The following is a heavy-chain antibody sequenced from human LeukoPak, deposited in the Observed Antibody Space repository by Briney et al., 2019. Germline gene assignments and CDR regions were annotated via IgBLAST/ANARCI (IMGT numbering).Heavy chain of an antibody. D-gene: IGHD2-2*01. CDR1: GFTFSSYA. CDR3: ARDQLAYCSSTSCRDVKFDY. J-gene: IGHJ4*02. CDR2: ISGSGGST. Sequence: GGSLRLSCAASGFTFSSYAMSWVRQAPGKGLEWVSAISGSGGSTYYADSVKGRFTISRDNAKNSLYLQMNSLRAEDTAVYYCARDQLAYCSSTSCRDVKFDYWGQGTLVTVSS. V-gene: IGHV3-23*01.